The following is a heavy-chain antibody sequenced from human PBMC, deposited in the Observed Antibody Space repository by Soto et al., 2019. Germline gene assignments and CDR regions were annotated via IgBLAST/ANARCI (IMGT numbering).Heavy chain of an antibody. J-gene: IGHJ4*02. V-gene: IGHV1-2*02. CDR3: RIVVVPAAISPFFDY. D-gene: IGHD2-2*01. CDR1: GYTFTGYY. Sequence: QVQLVQSGAEVKKPGASVKVSCKASGYTFTGYYMHWVRQAPGQGLEWMGWINPNSGGTKYAQKFQGRLTMTRHTSISTAYMELSRLRSDDTAVYYCRIVVVPAAISPFFDYWGQGTLVTVSS. CDR2: INPNSGGT.